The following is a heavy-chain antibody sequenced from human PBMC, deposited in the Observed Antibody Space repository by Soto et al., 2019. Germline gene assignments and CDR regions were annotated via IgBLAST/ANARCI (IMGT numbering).Heavy chain of an antibody. J-gene: IGHJ5*02. CDR3: ARVTGGGLDP. CDR2: INRNGVT. CDR1: GGSFSGYF. V-gene: IGHV4-34*01. Sequence: PSETLSLTCAVSGGSFSGYFWSWIRQPPGRGLEWIGEINRNGVTNYNSSLKSRVTISVDTSKIHFSLILTSVSAADTAIYYCARVTGGGLDPSRQGTLVTVSS. D-gene: IGHD3-16*01.